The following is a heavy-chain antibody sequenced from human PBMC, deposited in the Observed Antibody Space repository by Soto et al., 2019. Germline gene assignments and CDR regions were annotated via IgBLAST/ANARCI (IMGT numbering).Heavy chain of an antibody. Sequence: ASVKVSCKASGYNFIGYYIHWVRQAPGQGLEWMGWINPNGGDATYAQNFQGRVTMTRDTSINTAYLELNRLKSDDTAVYYCSRNDCRRTSCYTYFFDPWGQGTLVTVSS. D-gene: IGHD2-2*02. CDR2: INPNGGDA. J-gene: IGHJ5*02. CDR1: GYNFIGYY. CDR3: SRNDCRRTSCYTYFFDP. V-gene: IGHV1-2*02.